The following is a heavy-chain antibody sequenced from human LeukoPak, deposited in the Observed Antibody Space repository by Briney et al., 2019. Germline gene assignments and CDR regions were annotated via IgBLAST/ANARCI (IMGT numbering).Heavy chain of an antibody. J-gene: IGHJ4*02. D-gene: IGHD2-2*03. Sequence: PGGSLRLSCAASGFTFSSYSMNWVRQAPGKGLEWVSSISSSSSYIYYADSVKGRFTISRDNAKNSLYLQMNSLRAEDTAVYYCARVDIVEHRIDHWGQGTLVTVSS. V-gene: IGHV3-21*01. CDR1: GFTFSSYS. CDR3: ARVDIVEHRIDH. CDR2: ISSSSSYI.